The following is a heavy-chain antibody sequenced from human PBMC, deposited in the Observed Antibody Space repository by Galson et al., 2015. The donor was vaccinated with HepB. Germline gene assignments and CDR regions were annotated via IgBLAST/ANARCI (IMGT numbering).Heavy chain of an antibody. Sequence: SLRLSCAASGFTVSSNYMSWVRQAPGKGLEWVSVIYSGGSTYYADSVKGRFAISRDNSKNTLYLQMNSLRAEDTAVYYCARAQAAAGNFDYWGQGTLVTVSS. CDR3: ARAQAAAGNFDY. CDR2: IYSGGST. V-gene: IGHV3-66*01. J-gene: IGHJ4*02. D-gene: IGHD6-13*01. CDR1: GFTVSSNY.